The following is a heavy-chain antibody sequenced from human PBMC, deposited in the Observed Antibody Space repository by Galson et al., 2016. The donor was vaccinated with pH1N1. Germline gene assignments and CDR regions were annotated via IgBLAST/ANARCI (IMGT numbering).Heavy chain of an antibody. CDR2: VYPRDSDA. CDR1: GYNFATYW. Sequence: QSGAEVKKPGESLKISCKGSGYNFATYWIGWVRQMPGKGLEWMGKVYPRDSDARYSPSFKDQVTFSGNTSTNTAYLQWLNLRASDSGIYYCARGVAAAGSYYFDYWGQGTLVTVSS. J-gene: IGHJ4*02. D-gene: IGHD6-13*01. CDR3: ARGVAAAGSYYFDY. V-gene: IGHV5-51*01.